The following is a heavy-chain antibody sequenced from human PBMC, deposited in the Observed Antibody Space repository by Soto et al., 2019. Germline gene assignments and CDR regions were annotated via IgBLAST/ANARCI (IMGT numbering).Heavy chain of an antibody. V-gene: IGHV4-39*01. CDR1: GGSISSSSYY. D-gene: IGHD3-22*01. CDR2: IYYSGST. Sequence: SETLSLTCTVSGGSISSSSYYWGWIRQPPGKGLEWIGSIYYSGSTYYNPSLKSRVTISVDTSKNQFSLKLSSVTAADTAVYYCARSRLYDSSGYHTYWGQGTLVTVSS. J-gene: IGHJ4*02. CDR3: ARSRLYDSSGYHTY.